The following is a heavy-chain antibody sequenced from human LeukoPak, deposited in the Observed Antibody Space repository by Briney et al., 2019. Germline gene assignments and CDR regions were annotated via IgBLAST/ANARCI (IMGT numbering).Heavy chain of an antibody. J-gene: IGHJ4*02. D-gene: IGHD6-13*01. CDR3: ARSWRAAAGYDY. CDR1: GGSISSSSYY. Sequence: SETLSLTCTVSGGSISSSSYYWGWIRQPPGKGLEWIGSISYSGSTYYNPSLKSRVTISVDTSKNQFSLKLSSVTAADTAVYYCARSWRAAAGYDYWGQGTLVTVSS. V-gene: IGHV4-39*07. CDR2: ISYSGST.